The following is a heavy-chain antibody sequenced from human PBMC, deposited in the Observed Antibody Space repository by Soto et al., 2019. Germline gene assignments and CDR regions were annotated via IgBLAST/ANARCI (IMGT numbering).Heavy chain of an antibody. Sequence: SETLSLTCTVSGGSISSYYWSWIRQPPGKGLEWIGYIYYSGSTNYNPSLKSRVTISVDTSKNQFSLKLSSVTAADTAVYYCARGRSLDYWGQGTLVTVSS. CDR2: IYYSGST. J-gene: IGHJ4*02. V-gene: IGHV4-59*01. CDR3: ARGRSLDY. CDR1: GGSISSYY.